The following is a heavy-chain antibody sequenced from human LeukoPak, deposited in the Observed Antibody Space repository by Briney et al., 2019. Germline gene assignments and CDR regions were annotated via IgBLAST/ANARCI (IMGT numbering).Heavy chain of an antibody. CDR1: GFTFSSYE. CDR3: ARDSLGASFDP. D-gene: IGHD3-16*01. CDR2: ISSSGSTI. V-gene: IGHV3-48*03. J-gene: IGHJ5*02. Sequence: GGSLRLSCAASGFTFSSYEMNWVRQAPGKGLEWVSYISSSGSTIYYADSVEGRFTISRDNANNSLYLQMNSLRAEDTAVYYCARDSLGASFDPWGQGTLVTVSS.